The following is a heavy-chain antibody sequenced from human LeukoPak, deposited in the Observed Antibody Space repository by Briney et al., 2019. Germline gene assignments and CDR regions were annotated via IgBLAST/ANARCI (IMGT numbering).Heavy chain of an antibody. J-gene: IGHJ4*02. V-gene: IGHV3-53*01. CDR2: IYSGGST. Sequence: GGSLRLSCAASGFTVRSNYMSWVRQAPGKGLEWVSVIYSGGSTYYADSVKGRFTISRDISKNTLYLQMSSLRAEDTAVYYCARAESSGYQRQFDYWGQGTLATVSS. CDR3: ARAESSGYQRQFDY. CDR1: GFTVRSNY. D-gene: IGHD3-22*01.